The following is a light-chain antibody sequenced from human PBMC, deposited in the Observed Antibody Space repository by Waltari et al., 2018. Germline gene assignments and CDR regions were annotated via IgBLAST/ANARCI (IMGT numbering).Light chain of an antibody. V-gene: IGKV1-5*03. J-gene: IGKJ2*01. Sequence: DYKLTQSPSTLPDSVGARVTTTCRASQSISRWLAWYQQKPGKAPKLLITQVSSLRSGVPSRFSGSGSGTEFTLTISNLQPDDFATYYCQRYDSHLNTFGQGTKLEIK. CDR1: QSISRW. CDR3: QRYDSHLNT. CDR2: QVS.